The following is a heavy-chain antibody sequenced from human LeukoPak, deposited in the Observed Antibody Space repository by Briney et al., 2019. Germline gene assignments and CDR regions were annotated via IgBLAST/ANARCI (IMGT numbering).Heavy chain of an antibody. D-gene: IGHD1-14*01. V-gene: IGHV3-30*02. Sequence: GGSLRLSCAASGFTFSSYGMHWVRQAPGKGLEWVAFIRYDGSNKYYADSVKGRFTISRDNSKNTLYLQMNSLRAEDTAVYYCAKNYRTTNPYFDYWGQGTLVTVSS. CDR2: IRYDGSNK. J-gene: IGHJ4*02. CDR1: GFTFSSYG. CDR3: AKNYRTTNPYFDY.